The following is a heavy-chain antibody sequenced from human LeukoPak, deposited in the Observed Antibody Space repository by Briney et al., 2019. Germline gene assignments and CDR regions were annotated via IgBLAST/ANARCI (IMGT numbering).Heavy chain of an antibody. CDR1: GFTFDDYA. CDR3: AKAGVRDSSGWYYFDY. CDR2: ISWNSGSI. V-gene: IGHV3-9*03. J-gene: IGHJ4*02. D-gene: IGHD6-19*01. Sequence: GGSLRLSCAAPGFTFDDYAMHWVRQAPGKGLEWVSGISWNSGSIGYADSVKGRFTISRDNAKNSLYLQMNSLRAEDMASYYCAKAGVRDSSGWYYFDYWGQGTLVTVSS.